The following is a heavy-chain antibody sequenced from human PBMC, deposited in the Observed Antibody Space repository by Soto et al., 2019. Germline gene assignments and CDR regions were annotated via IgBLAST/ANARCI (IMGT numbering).Heavy chain of an antibody. J-gene: IGHJ5*02. Sequence: SVKVSCKASGGTFSSYTISWVRQAPGQGLEWMGRIIPILGIANYAQKFQGRVTITADKSTSTAYMELSSLRSEDTAVYYCARSDYDILTGYYHNWFDPLGPGNPGHRLL. CDR1: GGTFSSYT. V-gene: IGHV1-69*02. D-gene: IGHD3-9*01. CDR3: ARSDYDILTGYYHNWFDP. CDR2: IIPILGIA.